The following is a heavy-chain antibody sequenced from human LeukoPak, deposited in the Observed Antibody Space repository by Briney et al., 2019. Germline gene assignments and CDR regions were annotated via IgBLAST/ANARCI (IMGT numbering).Heavy chain of an antibody. Sequence: GGSLRLSCAASGFTFSSYSMNWVRQAPGKGLEWVSYISSSSSTIYYADSVKGRFTISRDNAKNSLYLQMNSLRAEDTAVYYCARDEQPAGYYYYYMDVWGKGTTVTVSS. D-gene: IGHD6-13*01. CDR3: ARDEQPAGYYYYYMDV. CDR1: GFTFSSYS. V-gene: IGHV3-48*01. CDR2: ISSSSSTI. J-gene: IGHJ6*03.